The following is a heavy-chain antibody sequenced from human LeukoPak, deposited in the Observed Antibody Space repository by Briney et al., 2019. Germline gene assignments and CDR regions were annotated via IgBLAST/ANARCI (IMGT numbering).Heavy chain of an antibody. CDR1: GFTFSSYA. CDR2: MTSDGGGT. J-gene: IGHJ5*02. Sequence: PGGSLRLSCAASGFTFSSYALSWVRQAPGKGLEWVSTMTSDGGGTYSADSVKGRFTVSRDNSKNTLFLQMTRLRAEDTAVYYCAKLDSPWAARGSFDHWGQGALVTVSP. V-gene: IGHV3-23*01. D-gene: IGHD3-10*01. CDR3: AKLDSPWAARGSFDH.